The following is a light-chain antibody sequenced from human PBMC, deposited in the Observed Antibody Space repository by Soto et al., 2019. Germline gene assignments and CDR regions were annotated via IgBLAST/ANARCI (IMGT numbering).Light chain of an antibody. CDR1: QSVSSY. CDR2: DAS. V-gene: IGKV3-11*01. J-gene: IGKJ5*01. CDR3: QQRSNWPPIT. Sequence: ESVLTQAPPTLSLSPWERATLSCRASQSVSSYLAWYQQKPGQAPRLLIYDASNRATGIPARFSGSGSGTDFTLTISSLEPEDFAVYYCQQRSNWPPITFGQGTRLEIK.